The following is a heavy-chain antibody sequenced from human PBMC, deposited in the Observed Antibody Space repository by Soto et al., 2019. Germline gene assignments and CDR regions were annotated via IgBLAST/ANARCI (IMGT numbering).Heavy chain of an antibody. CDR2: IYYSGST. V-gene: IGHV4-59*08. CDR3: ARADSPYYYYYMDV. CDR1: GGSISSYY. D-gene: IGHD3-22*01. J-gene: IGHJ6*03. Sequence: SETLSLTCTVSGGSISSYYWSWIRQPPGKGLEWIGYIYYSGSTNYNPSLKSRVTISVDTSKNQFSLKLSSVTAADTAVYYCARADSPYYYYYMDVWGKGTTVTVSS.